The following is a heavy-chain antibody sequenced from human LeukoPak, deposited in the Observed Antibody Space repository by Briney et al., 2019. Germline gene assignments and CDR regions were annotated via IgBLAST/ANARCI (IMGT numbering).Heavy chain of an antibody. Sequence: ASVKVSCKASGYTFTGYYMDLVRRAGGQGLEGRGRIDPNSGGTNYAQNFKGRVTMTRDTSISPAYLELSRLRSDDTAVYYCARHGFQSNWNVFDYWGQGTLVTVSS. CDR1: GYTFTGYY. J-gene: IGHJ4*02. D-gene: IGHD1-1*01. CDR3: ARHGFQSNWNVFDY. V-gene: IGHV1-2*06. CDR2: IDPNSGGT.